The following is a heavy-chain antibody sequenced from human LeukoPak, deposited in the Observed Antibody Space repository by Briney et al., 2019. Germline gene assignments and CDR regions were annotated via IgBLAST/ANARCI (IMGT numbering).Heavy chain of an antibody. CDR1: GGSISSYY. J-gene: IGHJ4*02. CDR3: ARQYGYTYGPDY. CDR2: IYYSGST. Sequence: PSETLSLTCTVSGGSISSYYWNWIRQPPGKGLEWIGHIYYSGSTNYNPSLKSRVTISVDTSKDQFSLERSSVTAADTAVYYCARQYGYTYGPDYWGQGTLVTVSS. V-gene: IGHV4-59*08. D-gene: IGHD5-18*01.